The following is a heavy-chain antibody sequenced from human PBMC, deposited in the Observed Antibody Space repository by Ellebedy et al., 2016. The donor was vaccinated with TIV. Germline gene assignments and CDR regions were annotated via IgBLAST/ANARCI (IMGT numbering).Heavy chain of an antibody. D-gene: IGHD2-2*01. J-gene: IGHJ4*02. Sequence: GESLKISCAASGFTFSNHDMDWVRQAPGKGLEWVGRSKSKASSYTTAYAASVKGRFTVSRDDSKNSLYLQMHSLKTEDTAVYYCAMAIPSTNWGPGTLVTVSS. CDR1: GFTFSNHD. V-gene: IGHV3-72*01. CDR3: AMAIPSTN. CDR2: SKSKASSYTT.